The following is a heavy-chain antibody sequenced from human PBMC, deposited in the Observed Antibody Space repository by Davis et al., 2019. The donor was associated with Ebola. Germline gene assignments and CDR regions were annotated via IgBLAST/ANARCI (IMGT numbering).Heavy chain of an antibody. CDR1: GDSVSSGG. Sequence: PSETLSLTCVISGDSVSSGGWNWIRQSPSRGLEWLGRTYYSSKWYNDYAVSVKSRITINPDTAKNQYSMQLNSVTPEDTAVYYCARGWLRTGFDYWGQGILVTVSS. D-gene: IGHD5-12*01. V-gene: IGHV6-1*01. CDR2: TYYSSKWYN. CDR3: ARGWLRTGFDY. J-gene: IGHJ4*02.